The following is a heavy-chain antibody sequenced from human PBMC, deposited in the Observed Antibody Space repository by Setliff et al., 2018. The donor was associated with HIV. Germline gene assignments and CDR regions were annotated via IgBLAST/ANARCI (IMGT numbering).Heavy chain of an antibody. D-gene: IGHD3-22*01. Sequence: PGGSLRLSCAASGFTFRSHWMAWIRQAPGREMEFVGNINQDESTKNYMNSVKGRFTISGDSAKNSLYLQMNSLRAEDTATYYCAKVGLYDSFGYANGLPDAFDTWGQGTMVTVS. CDR3: AKVGLYDSFGYANGLPDAFDT. CDR2: INQDESTK. CDR1: GFTFRSHW. J-gene: IGHJ3*02. V-gene: IGHV3-7*01.